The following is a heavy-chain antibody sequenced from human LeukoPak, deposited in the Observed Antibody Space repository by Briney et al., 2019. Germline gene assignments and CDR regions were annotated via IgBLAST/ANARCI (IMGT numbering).Heavy chain of an antibody. J-gene: IGHJ4*02. CDR3: TRDFDA. V-gene: IGHV3-66*01. CDR1: GITLSNYG. CDR2: IYSGGST. Sequence: PGGSLRLSCVVSGITLSNYGMSWVRQAPGKGLEWVSVIYSGGSTYYADSVKGRFTISRDNSKNTLSLQMNSLRAEDTAVYYCTRDFDAWGQGTLVTVSS.